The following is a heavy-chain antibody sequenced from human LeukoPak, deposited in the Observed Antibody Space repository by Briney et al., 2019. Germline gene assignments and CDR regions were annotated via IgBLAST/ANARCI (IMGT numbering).Heavy chain of an antibody. D-gene: IGHD5-18*01. V-gene: IGHV3-11*01. Sequence: PGGSLRLSCAASGFTFSDYYMSWIRQAPGKGLEWVSYISSSGSTIYYADSVKGRFTISRDNSKNTLYLQMNSLRAEDTAVYYCAKSGYSYGLNPFDYWGQGTLVTVSS. CDR1: GFTFSDYY. CDR3: AKSGYSYGLNPFDY. J-gene: IGHJ4*02. CDR2: ISSSGSTI.